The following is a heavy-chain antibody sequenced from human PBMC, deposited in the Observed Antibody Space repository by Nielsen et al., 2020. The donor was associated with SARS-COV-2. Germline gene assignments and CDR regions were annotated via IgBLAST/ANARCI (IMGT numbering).Heavy chain of an antibody. CDR3: AKVGGDYVRDAFDI. CDR1: GFTFDDYA. Sequence: SLKISCAASGFTFDDYAMHWVRQAPGKGLEWVSGISWNSGSIGYADSVKGRFTISRDNAKNSLYLQMNSLRAEDTALHYCAKVGGDYVRDAFDIWGQGTMVTVSS. D-gene: IGHD2-21*02. V-gene: IGHV3-9*01. J-gene: IGHJ3*02. CDR2: ISWNSGSI.